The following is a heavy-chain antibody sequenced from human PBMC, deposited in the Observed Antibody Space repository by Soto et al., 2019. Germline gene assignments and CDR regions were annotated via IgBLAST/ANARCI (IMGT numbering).Heavy chain of an antibody. J-gene: IGHJ4*02. CDR2: TRNKANSYST. V-gene: IGHV3-72*01. CDR3: ARVALSGDPRKYYDY. D-gene: IGHD4-17*01. Sequence: GGSLRLSCAASGFTFSDHYMDWVRQAPGKGLEWVGRTRNKANSYSTEYAASVKGRFTISRDDSKNSLYLQMNSLKTEDTAVYYFARVALSGDPRKYYDYWGQGTLVNVSS. CDR1: GFTFSDHY.